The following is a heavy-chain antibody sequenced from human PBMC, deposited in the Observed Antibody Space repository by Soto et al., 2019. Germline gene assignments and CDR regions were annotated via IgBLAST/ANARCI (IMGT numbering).Heavy chain of an antibody. D-gene: IGHD2-2*01. V-gene: IGHV3-66*01. J-gene: IGHJ6*02. CDR3: ARGVDFISTSFYAPLDYYYGMDV. Sequence: GGSLRLSCAASGFTVSSNYMSWVRQAPGKGLEWVSVIYSGGSTYYADSVKGRFTISRDNSKNTLYLQMNSLRAEDTAVYYCARGVDFISTSFYAPLDYYYGMDVWGQGTTVTVSS. CDR2: IYSGGST. CDR1: GFTVSSNY.